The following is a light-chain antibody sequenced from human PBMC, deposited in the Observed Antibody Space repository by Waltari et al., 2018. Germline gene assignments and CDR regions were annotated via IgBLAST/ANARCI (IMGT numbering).Light chain of an antibody. Sequence: DIVMTQSPDSLAVSLGERATTNCKSSQSVLYNSNDKNYLAWYQQKPGQHPKLLIYWASTREAGVPDRFSGSGCGTDFTLTISSLQAEDVAVYYCQQYYRSRTFGQGTKVEIK. CDR1: QSVLYNSNDKNY. J-gene: IGKJ1*01. CDR2: WAS. V-gene: IGKV4-1*01. CDR3: QQYYRSRT.